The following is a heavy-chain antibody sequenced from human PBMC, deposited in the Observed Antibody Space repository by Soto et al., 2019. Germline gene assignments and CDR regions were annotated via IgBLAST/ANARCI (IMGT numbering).Heavy chain of an antibody. Sequence: RRLSCVGPGFIFSSYYMNWVRQAPGKGLEWVSSISGGSAYIYYADSVKGRFTISRDDSRNTLYLQMNSLKIEDTAVYYCTTDDPINRNWGQGTQVTVSS. J-gene: IGHJ4*02. CDR1: GFIFSSYY. CDR2: ISGGSAYI. V-gene: IGHV3-21*03. CDR3: TTDDPINRN.